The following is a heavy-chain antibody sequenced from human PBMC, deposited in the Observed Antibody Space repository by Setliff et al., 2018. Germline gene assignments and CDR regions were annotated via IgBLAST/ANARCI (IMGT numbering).Heavy chain of an antibody. CDR1: GGSFSGYY. D-gene: IGHD1-7*01. CDR3: ARTGTYRYFDS. CDR2: IHYRGTT. J-gene: IGHJ4*02. V-gene: IGHV4-34*01. Sequence: SETLSLTCAVYGGSFSGYYWGWIRQPPGKGLEWIGRIHYRGTTYSNASLASRLTLSVDTSKNQFSLKLTSVTASDTAVYYCARTGTYRYFDSWGQGIRVTVSS.